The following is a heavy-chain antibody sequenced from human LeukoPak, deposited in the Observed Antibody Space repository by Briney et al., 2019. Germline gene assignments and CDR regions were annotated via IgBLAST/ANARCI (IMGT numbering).Heavy chain of an antibody. CDR1: GGSFSGYY. CDR2: INHSGST. V-gene: IGHV4-34*01. D-gene: IGHD5-12*01. J-gene: IGHJ4*02. Sequence: SETLSLTCAVYGGSFSGYYWSWIRQPPGKGLEWIGEINHSGSTNYNPSLKSRVTISVDTSKNQFSLKLSSVTAADTAVYYCARDLGQQATDYWGQGTLVTVSS. CDR3: ARDLGQQATDY.